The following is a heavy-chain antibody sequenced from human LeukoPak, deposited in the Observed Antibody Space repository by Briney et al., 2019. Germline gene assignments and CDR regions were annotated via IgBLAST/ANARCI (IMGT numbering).Heavy chain of an antibody. CDR2: INHSGST. CDR1: GGSISSYY. D-gene: IGHD2-2*01. V-gene: IGHV4-34*01. CDR3: ARGPPRGIVVVPAAVGDY. Sequence: SETLSLTCTVSGGSISSYYWSWIRQPPGKGLEWIGEINHSGSTNYNPSLKSRVTISVDTSKNQFSLKLSSVTAADTAVYYCARGPPRGIVVVPAAVGDYWGQGTLVTVSS. J-gene: IGHJ4*02.